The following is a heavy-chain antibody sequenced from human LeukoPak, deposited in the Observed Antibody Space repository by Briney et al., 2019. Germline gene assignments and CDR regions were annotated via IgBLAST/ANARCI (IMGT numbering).Heavy chain of an antibody. CDR1: GFTFSSYG. J-gene: IGHJ6*03. CDR3: AKRNARYNYYYYYMDV. Sequence: GGSLRLSCAASGFTFSSYGMSWVRQAPGKGLEWVSAISGSGGSTYYADSVKGRFTISRDNSKNTLYLQMNSLRAEDTAVYYCAKRNARYNYYYYYMDVWDKGTTVTISS. CDR2: ISGSGGST. D-gene: IGHD1-1*01. V-gene: IGHV3-23*01.